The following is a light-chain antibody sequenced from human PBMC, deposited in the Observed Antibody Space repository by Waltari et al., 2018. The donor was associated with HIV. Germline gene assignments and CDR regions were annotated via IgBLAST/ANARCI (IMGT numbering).Light chain of an antibody. CDR3: LLSYAGARPVV. V-gene: IGLV7-46*01. J-gene: IGLJ2*01. Sequence: QAVVTQEPSLTVSPGGTVPLTCGSSPGAVTSGHHPYWFQQKTGQAPKTMIYELNNKHAWTPARCSGSLLGGKAALTLSGAQPEDEAKYYCLLSYAGARPVVFGGGTQLTVL. CDR1: PGAVTSGHH. CDR2: ELN.